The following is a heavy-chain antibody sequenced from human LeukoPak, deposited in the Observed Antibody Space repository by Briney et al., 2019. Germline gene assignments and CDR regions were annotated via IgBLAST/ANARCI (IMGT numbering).Heavy chain of an antibody. D-gene: IGHD2-15*01. J-gene: IGHJ4*02. CDR3: ARLVVAATSAVDRSYHFDY. CDR2: ISPGDSDT. Sequence: GESLKISCKGSGYSFTIHWIAWVRQMPVKGLEWMGIISPGDSDTRYSPSFQGQVTISADRSISTAYLQWSSLKASDSAIYYCARLVVAATSAVDRSYHFDYWGQGTLVTVSS. V-gene: IGHV5-51*01. CDR1: GYSFTIHW.